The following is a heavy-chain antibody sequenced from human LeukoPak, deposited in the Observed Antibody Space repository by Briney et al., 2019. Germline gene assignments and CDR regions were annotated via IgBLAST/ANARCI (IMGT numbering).Heavy chain of an antibody. Sequence: GGSLRLSCAASGFTFSSYAMHWVRQAPGKGLEWVAVISYDGSNKYYADSVKGRFTISRDNSKSTLYLQMNSLRAEDTAVYYCARDCVEQWLEDYYYYYYMDVWGKGTTVTVSS. V-gene: IGHV3-30*01. CDR3: ARDCVEQWLEDYYYYYYMDV. D-gene: IGHD6-19*01. J-gene: IGHJ6*03. CDR2: ISYDGSNK. CDR1: GFTFSSYA.